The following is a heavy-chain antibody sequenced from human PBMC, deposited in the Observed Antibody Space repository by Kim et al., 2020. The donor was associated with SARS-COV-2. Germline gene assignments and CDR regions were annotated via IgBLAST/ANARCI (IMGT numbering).Heavy chain of an antibody. CDR3: AREWGASSWYRYYYYYGMDV. D-gene: IGHD6-13*01. CDR1: GFTFSSYG. V-gene: IGHV3-33*01. CDR2: IWYDGSKK. Sequence: GGSLRLSCAASGFTFSSYGMHWVRQAPGKGLEWVAVIWYDGSKKYYADSVKGRFTISRDNSKNTLYLQMNSLRAEDTAVYYCAREWGASSWYRYYYYYGMDVWGQGTTVTVSS. J-gene: IGHJ6*02.